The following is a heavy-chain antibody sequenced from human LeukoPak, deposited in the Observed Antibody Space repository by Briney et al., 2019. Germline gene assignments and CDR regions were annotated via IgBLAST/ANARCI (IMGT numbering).Heavy chain of an antibody. CDR1: GFTFSSYW. V-gene: IGHV3-7*01. CDR3: ARSAAAAEGYYFDY. D-gene: IGHD6-13*01. CDR2: IKQDGSEK. J-gene: IGHJ4*02. Sequence: GGSLRLSCAASGFTFSSYWMSWVRQAPGKGLEWVANIKQDGSEKYYVDSVKGRFTISRDNAKNSLYLRTNSLRAEDTAVYYCARSAAAAEGYYFDYWGQGTLVTVSS.